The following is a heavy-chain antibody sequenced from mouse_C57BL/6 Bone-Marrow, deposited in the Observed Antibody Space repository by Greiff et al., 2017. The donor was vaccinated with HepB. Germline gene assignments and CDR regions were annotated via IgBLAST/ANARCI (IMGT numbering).Heavy chain of an antibody. J-gene: IGHJ4*01. Sequence: VQLVESGAELARPGASVKLSCKASGYTFTSYGISWVKQRTGQGLEWIGEIYPRSGNTYYNEKFKGKATLTADKSSSTAYMELRSLTSEDSAVYFCARFYYDYDDYWGQGTSVTVSS. V-gene: IGHV1-81*01. CDR1: GYTFTSYG. D-gene: IGHD2-4*01. CDR3: ARFYYDYDDY. CDR2: IYPRSGNT.